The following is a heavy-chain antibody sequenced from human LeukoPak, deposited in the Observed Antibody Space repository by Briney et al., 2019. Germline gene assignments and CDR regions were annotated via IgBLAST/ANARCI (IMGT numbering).Heavy chain of an antibody. J-gene: IGHJ4*02. CDR2: INPNTGGI. Sequence: GASVKVSCKASGYSFTGYYIHWVRQAPGQGLEWMAWINPNTGGINYAQKLQGRVTMTRDTSISTAYMELSRLRSADTAVYYCARAVDYADYASDYWGQGTLVTVSS. V-gene: IGHV1-2*02. CDR1: GYSFTGYY. D-gene: IGHD4-17*01. CDR3: ARAVDYADYASDY.